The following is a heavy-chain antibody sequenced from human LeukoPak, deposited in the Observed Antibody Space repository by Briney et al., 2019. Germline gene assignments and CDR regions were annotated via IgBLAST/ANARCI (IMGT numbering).Heavy chain of an antibody. CDR2: ISAYNGNT. Sequence: GASVKVSCKASGYTSTSYGISWVRQAPGQGLEWMGWISAYNGNTNYAQKLQGRVTMTTDTSTSTAYMELRSLRSDDTAVYYCARDGDYGDYANDYYYYYGMDVWGQGTTVTVSS. CDR1: GYTSTSYG. J-gene: IGHJ6*02. V-gene: IGHV1-18*01. D-gene: IGHD4-17*01. CDR3: ARDGDYGDYANDYYYYYGMDV.